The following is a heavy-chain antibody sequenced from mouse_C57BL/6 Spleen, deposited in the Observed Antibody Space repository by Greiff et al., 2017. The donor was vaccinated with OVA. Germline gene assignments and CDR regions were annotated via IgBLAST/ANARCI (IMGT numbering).Heavy chain of an antibody. V-gene: IGHV1-72*01. CDR3: ARDYGSSPYYFDY. D-gene: IGHD1-1*01. CDR1: GYTFTSYW. CDR2: IDPNSGGT. Sequence: QVQLQQPGAELVKPGASVKMSCKASGYTFTSYWMHWVKQRPGRGLEWIGRIDPNSGGTKYNEKFKSKATLTVDTPSSTAYMQLSSLTSEDSAVYYCARDYGSSPYYFDYWGQGTTLTVSS. J-gene: IGHJ2*01.